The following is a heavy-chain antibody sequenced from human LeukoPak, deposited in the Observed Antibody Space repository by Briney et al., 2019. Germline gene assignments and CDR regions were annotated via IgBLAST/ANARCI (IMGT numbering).Heavy chain of an antibody. D-gene: IGHD2-15*01. V-gene: IGHV3-7*01. J-gene: IGHJ4*02. CDR1: GFSFSAYW. CDR3: ARFGYVAAVDL. Sequence: GGSLRLSCAASGFSFSAYWMTWVRQAPGTGLEWVANINPAGTETYYVDPVKGRFTISRDNAKNLLYLQMNRLRAEDTAVYYCARFGYVAAVDLWAQGTLVTVSS. CDR2: INPAGTET.